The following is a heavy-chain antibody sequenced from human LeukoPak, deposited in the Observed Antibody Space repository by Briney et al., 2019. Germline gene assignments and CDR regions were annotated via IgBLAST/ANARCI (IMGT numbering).Heavy chain of an antibody. Sequence: ASVKVSCKASGYTFTSYYMHWVRQAPGQGLEWMGIINPSGGSTSYAQKFQGRVTMTRDTSTSTVYMELSSLRSEDTAVYYCARVDSFNSMVRGVIHPWGQGTLVTVSS. CDR2: INPSGGST. V-gene: IGHV1-46*01. CDR1: GYTFTSYY. CDR3: ARVDSFNSMVRGVIHP. D-gene: IGHD3-10*01. J-gene: IGHJ5*02.